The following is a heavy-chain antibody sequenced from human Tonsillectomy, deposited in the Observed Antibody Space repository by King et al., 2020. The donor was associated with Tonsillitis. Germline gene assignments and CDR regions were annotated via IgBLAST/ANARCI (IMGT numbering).Heavy chain of an antibody. CDR2: INHSGST. V-gene: IGHV4-34*01. Sequence: VQLPQWGAGLLKPSETLSLTCAVYGGSFSGYYWSWIRQPPGKGLEWIGEINHSGSTNYNPSLKSRVTISADTSKNQFSLKLSSVTAADTAVYYCARVRVAARPSFDYWGQGTLVTVSS. CDR3: ARVRVAARPSFDY. CDR1: GGSFSGYY. D-gene: IGHD6-6*01. J-gene: IGHJ4*02.